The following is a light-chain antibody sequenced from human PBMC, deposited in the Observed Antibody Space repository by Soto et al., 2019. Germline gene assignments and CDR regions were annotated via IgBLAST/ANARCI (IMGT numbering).Light chain of an antibody. CDR1: QNILYTSNDKNY. J-gene: IGKJ4*01. CDR2: WAS. CDR3: QQYFGTPFT. Sequence: DIVMTQSPDSLALSLGEKATINRKSSQNILYTSNDKNYLAWYQLKPGRPPKLLIYWASSRESGVPDRFSGSGSGTDFTLTISSLQAEDVAVYYCQQYFGTPFTFGGGTKLEIK. V-gene: IGKV4-1*01.